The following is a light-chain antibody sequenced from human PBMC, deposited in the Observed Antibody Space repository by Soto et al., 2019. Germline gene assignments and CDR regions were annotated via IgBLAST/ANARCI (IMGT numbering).Light chain of an antibody. J-gene: IGKJ4*01. CDR2: KAS. Sequence: DIQMTQSPSTLSASVGDRVTITCRASQSISSWLAWYQQKPGKAPKLLIYKASSLESGVPSTFSGSGSGTDFTLTISSLQPDDFAQYDGQQYNSYPLTFGGGTKVEIK. V-gene: IGKV1-5*03. CDR1: QSISSW. CDR3: QQYNSYPLT.